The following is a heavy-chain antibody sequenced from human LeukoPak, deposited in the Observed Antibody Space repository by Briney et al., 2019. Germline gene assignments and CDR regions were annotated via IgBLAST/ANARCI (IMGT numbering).Heavy chain of an antibody. CDR3: ATRAPTEVDY. CDR1: GYTFTSYG. Sequence: SCKASGYTFTSYGMHWVRQAPGKGLEWVAFIRYDGSNKYYADSVKGRFTISRDNAKNSLYLQMNSLRAEDTAVYYCATRAPTEVDYWGQGTLVTVSS. CDR2: IRYDGSNK. D-gene: IGHD1-26*01. V-gene: IGHV3-30*02. J-gene: IGHJ4*02.